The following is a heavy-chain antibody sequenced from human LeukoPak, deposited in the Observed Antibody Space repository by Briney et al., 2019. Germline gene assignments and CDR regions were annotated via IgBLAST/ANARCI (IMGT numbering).Heavy chain of an antibody. CDR3: VRDTSYCSGGRCFATYSFDY. CDR2: ISSTGGST. CDR1: GFTFSNYA. V-gene: IGHV3-64D*09. D-gene: IGHD2-15*01. Sequence: GGSLRLSCSASGFTFSNYAMHWVRQAPGKGLECISTISSTGGSTYYADSVKGRFTISRDNSKNTLYLQMNSLRAEDTAVYYCVRDTSYCSGGRCFATYSFDYWGQGTRVTVSS. J-gene: IGHJ4*02.